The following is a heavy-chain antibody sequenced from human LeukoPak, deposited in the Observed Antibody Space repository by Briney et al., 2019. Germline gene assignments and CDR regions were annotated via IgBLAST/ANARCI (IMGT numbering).Heavy chain of an antibody. Sequence: GGSLRLSCAASGFTFSSYGMHWVRQAPGKGLEWVAFIRYDGSNKYYADSVKGRFTISRDNSKNTLYLQMNSLRAEDTAVYYCSTSSSSRDYFDYWGQGTLVTVSS. V-gene: IGHV3-30*02. D-gene: IGHD6-6*01. CDR3: STSSSSRDYFDY. CDR2: IRYDGSNK. CDR1: GFTFSSYG. J-gene: IGHJ4*02.